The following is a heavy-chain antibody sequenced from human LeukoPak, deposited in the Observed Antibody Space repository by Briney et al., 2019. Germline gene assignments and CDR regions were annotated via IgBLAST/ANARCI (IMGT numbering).Heavy chain of an antibody. D-gene: IGHD4-11*01. CDR3: ANEVSRYSREDY. Sequence: GVLRLSCAASGFTFSSYWMSWVRQAPGKGLEWVSYISSSGSTIYYADSVKGRFTISRDNAKNSLYLQMNSLRAEDTAVYYCANEVSRYSREDYWGQGTLVTVSS. CDR2: ISSSGSTI. CDR1: GFTFSSYW. V-gene: IGHV3-48*04. J-gene: IGHJ4*02.